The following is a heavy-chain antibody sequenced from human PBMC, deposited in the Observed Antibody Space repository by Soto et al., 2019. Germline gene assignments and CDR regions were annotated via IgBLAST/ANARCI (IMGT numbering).Heavy chain of an antibody. D-gene: IGHD3-9*01. CDR3: AGNWDFDRLQYYFDY. CDR1: GFTFSSYA. J-gene: IGHJ4*02. V-gene: IGHV3-23*01. Sequence: GGSLRLSCAASGFTFSSYAMSWVRPAPGKGLEWVSAISGSGGSTYYADSVKGRFTISRDNSKNTLYLQMNSLRAEDTAVYYCAGNWDFDRLQYYFDYWGQGTLVTVSS. CDR2: ISGSGGST.